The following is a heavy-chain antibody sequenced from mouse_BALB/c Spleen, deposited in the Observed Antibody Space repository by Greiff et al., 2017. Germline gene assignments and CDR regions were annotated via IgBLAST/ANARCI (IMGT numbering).Heavy chain of an antibody. Sequence: EVQLVESGGGLVQPGGSRKLSCAASGFTFSSFGMHWVRQAPEKGLEWVAYISSGSSTIYYADTVKGRFTIARDNPKNTLFLQMTSLRSEDTAMYYCASSYRYVVDYWGQGTSVTVSS. D-gene: IGHD2-14*01. V-gene: IGHV5-17*02. CDR2: ISSGSSTI. CDR3: ASSYRYVVDY. CDR1: GFTFSSFG. J-gene: IGHJ4*01.